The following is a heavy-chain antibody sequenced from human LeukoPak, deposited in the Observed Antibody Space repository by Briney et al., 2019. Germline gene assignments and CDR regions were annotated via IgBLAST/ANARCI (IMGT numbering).Heavy chain of an antibody. CDR2: IYYTGSP. CDR3: ARSQGGNYRYWYFDL. D-gene: IGHD1-26*01. CDR1: GYSISSTNW. Sequence: PSETLSLTCTVSGYSISSTNWWAWIRQPPGKGLEWIGYIYYTGSPYYNPSLKSRVTMSVATSKNQFSLNLSSVTAVDTAVYYCARSQGGNYRYWYFDLWGRGTLVTVSS. V-gene: IGHV4-28*01. J-gene: IGHJ2*01.